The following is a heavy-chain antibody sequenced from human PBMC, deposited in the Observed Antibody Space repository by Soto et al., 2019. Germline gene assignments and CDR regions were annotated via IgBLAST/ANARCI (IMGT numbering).Heavy chain of an antibody. Sequence: GGSLRLSCASSGFTFSSCSMNWVRQAPGKGLEWVSFVSGSGDTKYYADSVKGRFTISRDNAKNSLYLQMSSLRDEDTAVYYCAKYCSSDVCFDYWGQGTLVTVSS. J-gene: IGHJ4*02. D-gene: IGHD2-8*01. CDR3: AKYCSSDVCFDY. CDR2: VSGSGDTK. CDR1: GFTFSSCS. V-gene: IGHV3-48*02.